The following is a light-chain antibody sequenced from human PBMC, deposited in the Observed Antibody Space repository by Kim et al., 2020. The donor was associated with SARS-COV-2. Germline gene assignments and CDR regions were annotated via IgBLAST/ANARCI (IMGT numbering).Light chain of an antibody. CDR3: SSYTSSSPWV. V-gene: IGLV2-14*03. J-gene: IGLJ3*02. CDR2: DVS. Sequence: QSALPQPASVSGSPGQSITISCTGTSSDVGGYNYVSWYQQHPGKAPKLMIYDVSNRPSGVSNRFSGSKSGNTASLTISGPQAEDEADYYCSSYTSSSPWVFGGGTQLTVL. CDR1: SSDVGGYNY.